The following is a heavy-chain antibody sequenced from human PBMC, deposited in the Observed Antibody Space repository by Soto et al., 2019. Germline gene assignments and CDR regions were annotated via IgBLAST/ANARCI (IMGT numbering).Heavy chain of an antibody. V-gene: IGHV5-10-1*01. CDR1: GYSFTSYW. Sequence: PGESLKISCKGSGYSFTSYWISWVRQMPGKGLEWMGRIDPSDSYTNYSPSFQGHVTISADKFISTAYLQWSSLKASDTAMYYCARPVDPYYYGSGSIYYYYGMDVWGQGTTVTVSS. CDR2: IDPSDSYT. CDR3: ARPVDPYYYGSGSIYYYYGMDV. D-gene: IGHD3-10*01. J-gene: IGHJ6*02.